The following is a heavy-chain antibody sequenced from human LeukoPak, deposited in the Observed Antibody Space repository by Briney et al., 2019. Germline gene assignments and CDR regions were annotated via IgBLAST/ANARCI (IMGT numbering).Heavy chain of an antibody. CDR3: ARNIRETGTFEY. J-gene: IGHJ4*02. CDR2: IIPIFGTA. Sequence: GGSLRLSCAASGFTFSSYAISWVRQAPGQGLEWMGGIIPIFGTANYAQKFQGRVTITADESTSTAYMELSSLRFEDTAVYYCARNIRETGTFEYWGQGTLVTVSS. D-gene: IGHD1-26*01. CDR1: GFTFSSYA. V-gene: IGHV1-69*01.